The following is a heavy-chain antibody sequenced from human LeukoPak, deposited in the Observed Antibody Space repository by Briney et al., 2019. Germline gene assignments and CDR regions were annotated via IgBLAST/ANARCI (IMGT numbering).Heavy chain of an antibody. CDR1: GYTFTSYG. D-gene: IGHD3-10*01. V-gene: IGHV1-18*01. CDR3: ARDAMVPGIRGYYYGMDA. CDR2: ISAYNANT. J-gene: IGHJ6*02. Sequence: ASVKVSCKASGYTFTSYGISWVRQAPGQGLEWMGWISAYNANTKYAQQVQGRVTMPTDTSTSTAYMEVWSLTSDDTAGYYCARDAMVPGIRGYYYGMDAWGQGTTVTVSS.